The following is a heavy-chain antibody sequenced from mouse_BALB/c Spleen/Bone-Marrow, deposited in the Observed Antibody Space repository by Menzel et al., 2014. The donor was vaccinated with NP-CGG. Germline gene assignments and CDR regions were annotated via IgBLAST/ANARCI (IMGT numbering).Heavy chain of an antibody. CDR2: INPSNGGT. J-gene: IGHJ1*01. D-gene: IGHD1-1*01. Sequence: ESGAELVKPGASVKLSCKASGYSFTRYYMYWVKQRPGQGLEWIGEINPSNGGTNFNEKFRSKATLTVDKSSSTAYMQFSSLTSEDSAVYYCTRSNYGYWYFDVWGAGTTVTVSS. CDR1: GYSFTRYY. V-gene: IGHV1S81*02. CDR3: TRSNYGYWYFDV.